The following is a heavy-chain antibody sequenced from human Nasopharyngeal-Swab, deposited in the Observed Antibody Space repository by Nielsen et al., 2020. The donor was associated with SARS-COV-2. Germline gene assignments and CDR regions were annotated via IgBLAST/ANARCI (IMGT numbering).Heavy chain of an antibody. D-gene: IGHD3-9*01. CDR2: ISGSGGST. CDR3: AKAPAAYYDILIGYYYYGMDV. V-gene: IGHV3-23*01. CDR1: GFTFSSYA. Sequence: GGSLRLSCAASGFTFSSYAMSWVRQAPGKGLEWVSAISGSGGSTYYADSVKGRFTISRDNSKNTLYLQMNSLRAEDTAVYHCAKAPAAYYDILIGYYYYGMDVWGQGTTVTVSS. J-gene: IGHJ6*02.